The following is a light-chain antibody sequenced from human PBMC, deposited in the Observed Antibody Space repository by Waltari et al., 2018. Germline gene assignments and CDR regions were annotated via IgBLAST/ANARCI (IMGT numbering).Light chain of an antibody. J-gene: IGKJ1*01. CDR3: QNHERLPAT. Sequence: EAVLPQSPGTLSFSTGERDTLSCRASQSVSSFLVWYQQKPGQAPKLLIYHASNRATGVPDRFSGSGSGTDFSLTISRLEPEDFAVYYCQNHERLPATFGQGTKVEI. CDR2: HAS. V-gene: IGKV3-20*01. CDR1: QSVSSF.